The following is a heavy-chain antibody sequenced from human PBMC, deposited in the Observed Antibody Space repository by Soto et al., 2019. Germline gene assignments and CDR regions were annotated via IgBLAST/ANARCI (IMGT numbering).Heavy chain of an antibody. D-gene: IGHD2-2*01. CDR3: ARARAIPAAHTSFDY. J-gene: IGHJ4*02. V-gene: IGHV4-30-4*01. CDR1: GGSISSGDYY. CDR2: IYYSGST. Sequence: KASETLSLTFTVSGGSISSGDYYWSWIRQPPGKGLEWIGYIYYSGSTYYNPSLKSRVTISVDTSKNQFSLKLSSVTAADTAVYYCARARAIPAAHTSFDYWGQGTLVTVSS.